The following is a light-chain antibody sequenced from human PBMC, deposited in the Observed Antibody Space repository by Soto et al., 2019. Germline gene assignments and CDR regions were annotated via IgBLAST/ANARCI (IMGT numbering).Light chain of an antibody. Sequence: ESVLTQSPGTLSLSPGERATLSCRAGQSITTSYLAWYQQRFGQAPRLLIYGASSRAPGIPDRFSGSGSGTDFTLTISRLEPEDFAVYYCQRYGSSITFGQGTRLEIK. V-gene: IGKV3-20*01. CDR2: GAS. CDR1: QSITTSY. CDR3: QRYGSSIT. J-gene: IGKJ5*01.